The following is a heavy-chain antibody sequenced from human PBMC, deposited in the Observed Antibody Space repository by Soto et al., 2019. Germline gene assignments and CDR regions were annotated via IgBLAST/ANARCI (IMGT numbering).Heavy chain of an antibody. Sequence: GGSLRLSCAASGFTFSSYAMSWVRQAPGKGLEWVSAISGSGGSTYYADSVKGRFTISRDNSKNTLYLQMNSLRAEDTAVYYCATLLGNYYDSSGYYPIDYWGQGTLVTVSS. D-gene: IGHD3-22*01. J-gene: IGHJ4*02. V-gene: IGHV3-23*01. CDR3: ATLLGNYYDSSGYYPIDY. CDR1: GFTFSSYA. CDR2: ISGSGGST.